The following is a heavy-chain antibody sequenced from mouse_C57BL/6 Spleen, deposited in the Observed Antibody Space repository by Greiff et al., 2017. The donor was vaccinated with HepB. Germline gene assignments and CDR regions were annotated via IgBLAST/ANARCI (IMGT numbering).Heavy chain of an antibody. CDR2: IWTGGGT. D-gene: IGHD1-1*01. CDR1: GFSLTSYA. Sequence: QVQLQQSGPGLVAPSQSLSITCTVSGFSLTSYAISWVRQPPGKGLEWLGVIWTGGGTNYNSAHKARLSISKDNSKSQVFFKMNSLQTDDTARYYCARIVYYYGSSPYYFDYWGQGTTLTVSS. CDR3: ARIVYYYGSSPYYFDY. J-gene: IGHJ2*01. V-gene: IGHV2-9-1*01.